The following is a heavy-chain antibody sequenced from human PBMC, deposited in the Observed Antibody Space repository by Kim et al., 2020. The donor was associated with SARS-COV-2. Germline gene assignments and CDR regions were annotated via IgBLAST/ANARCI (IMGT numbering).Heavy chain of an antibody. Sequence: GGSLRLSCAASGFTFSDYYMSWIRQAPGKGLEWVSYISSSGSTIYYADSVKGRFTISRDNAKNSLYLQMNSLRAEDTAVYYCARDRYCSGGSCSFLALEVQNWFDPWGQGTLVTVSS. D-gene: IGHD2-15*01. CDR3: ARDRYCSGGSCSFLALEVQNWFDP. CDR1: GFTFSDYY. J-gene: IGHJ5*02. V-gene: IGHV3-11*01. CDR2: ISSSGSTI.